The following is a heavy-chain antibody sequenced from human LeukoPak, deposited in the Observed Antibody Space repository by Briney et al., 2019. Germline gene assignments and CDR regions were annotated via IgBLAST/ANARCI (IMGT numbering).Heavy chain of an antibody. CDR3: AKGYYYGSGSFGFDP. CDR2: INSNGSST. Sequence: GSLRLSCTASGFTFSSYWMHWVRQAPGKGLVWVSRINSNGSSTNYADSVKGRFTISRDNAKNTLYLQMNSLRAEDTAVYHCAKGYYYGSGSFGFDPWGQGTLVTVSS. V-gene: IGHV3-74*01. CDR1: GFTFSSYW. D-gene: IGHD3-10*01. J-gene: IGHJ5*02.